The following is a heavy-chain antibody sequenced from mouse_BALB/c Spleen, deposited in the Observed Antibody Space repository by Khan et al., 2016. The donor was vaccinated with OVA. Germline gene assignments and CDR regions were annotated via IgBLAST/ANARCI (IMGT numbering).Heavy chain of an antibody. J-gene: IGHJ3*01. D-gene: IGHD1-1*01. V-gene: IGHV1-9*01. CDR1: GYTFSSYW. Sequence: VQLQQSGAELMKPGASVKISCKPTGYTFSSYWIEWVKQRPGHGLEWIGEILPGSNSTNYNERFQGKATITADTSSNPAYMQLSSLTSEDSAIYYCARGNYYGSTSWFGYWGQGTLVTVSA. CDR2: ILPGSNST. CDR3: ARGNYYGSTSWFGY.